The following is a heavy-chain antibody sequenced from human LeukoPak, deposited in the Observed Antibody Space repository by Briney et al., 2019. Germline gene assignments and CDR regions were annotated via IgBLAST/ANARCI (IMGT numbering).Heavy chain of an antibody. CDR3: AKSHGYSYGFDY. D-gene: IGHD5-18*01. J-gene: IGHJ4*02. CDR1: GFTFSRYG. CDR2: ISYDASNK. Sequence: PGGSLRLSCAASGFTFSRYGMHWVRQTPGKGLEWVAVISYDASNKYYADSVKGRFTISRDNSKNTLCLQMNSLRAEDTAVYYCAKSHGYSYGFDYWGQGTLVTVSS. V-gene: IGHV3-30*18.